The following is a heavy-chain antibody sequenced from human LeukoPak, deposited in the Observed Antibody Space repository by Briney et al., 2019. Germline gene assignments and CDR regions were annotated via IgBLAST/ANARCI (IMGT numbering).Heavy chain of an antibody. V-gene: IGHV3-21*01. CDR2: ISSASVYI. CDR1: GFTFNSYS. CDR3: ARDFYVADDVY. Sequence: GGSLRLSCVASGFTFNSYSMNWVRQAPGKGLERVSSISSASVYIYYADSVKGRFTISRDNAKNSLYLQMNSLRAEDTAVYYCARDFYVADDVYWGQGTLVTVSS. J-gene: IGHJ4*02. D-gene: IGHD6-19*01.